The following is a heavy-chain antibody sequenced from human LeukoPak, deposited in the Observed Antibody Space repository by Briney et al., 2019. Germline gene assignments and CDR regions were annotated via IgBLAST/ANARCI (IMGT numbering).Heavy chain of an antibody. CDR2: IYYSGST. J-gene: IGHJ4*02. D-gene: IGHD3-22*01. Sequence: SETLSLTCTVSGGSISSSTYYWGWIRQPPGEGLDWIGNIYYSGSTYHNPSLKSRLTISVDTPKNQFSLKLSSVTAADTAVYYCARSGYDSSGYYLDYWGQGTLVTVSS. V-gene: IGHV4-39*01. CDR3: ARSGYDSSGYYLDY. CDR1: GGSISSSTYY.